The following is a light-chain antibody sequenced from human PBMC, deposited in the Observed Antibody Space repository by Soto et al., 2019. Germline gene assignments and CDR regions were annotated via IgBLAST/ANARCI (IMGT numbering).Light chain of an antibody. CDR2: EVN. Sequence: QSALTQPPSASGSPGQSVAISCTGTSSDVGGYDYVSWYQQYPGKAPKVIIYEVNKRPSGVPDRFSGSKSGNTASLTVSGLQAEDEADYYCCSYAGSYTMLFGGGTKLTVL. V-gene: IGLV2-8*01. J-gene: IGLJ2*01. CDR1: SSDVGGYDY. CDR3: CSYAGSYTML.